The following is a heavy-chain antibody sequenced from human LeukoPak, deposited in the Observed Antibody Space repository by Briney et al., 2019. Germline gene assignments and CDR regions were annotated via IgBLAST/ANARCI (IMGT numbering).Heavy chain of an antibody. CDR3: ARGLATAAAY. V-gene: IGHV3-7*01. Sequence: GGSLRLSCTDSGFTFNKFWMSWVRQAPGKGLEWVANINQDGSQKYYVDSVKGRFTISRGNAKSSVFLQMNSLRAEDTALYYCARGLATAAAYWGQGTLVTISS. D-gene: IGHD6-13*01. J-gene: IGHJ4*02. CDR1: GFTFNKFW. CDR2: INQDGSQK.